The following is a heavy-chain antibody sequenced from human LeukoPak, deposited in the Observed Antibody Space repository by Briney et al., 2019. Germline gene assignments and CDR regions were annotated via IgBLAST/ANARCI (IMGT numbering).Heavy chain of an antibody. J-gene: IGHJ4*02. V-gene: IGHV4-61*09. Sequence: SQTLSLTCTVSVGSISSGSYYWSWIRQPAGKGLEWIGHIYASGGTKYNPSLESRVTISIDTSKNQLSLRLSSVTAADTAVYYCTREKSYGYIRADSWGQGTLVAVSS. D-gene: IGHD3-16*01. CDR2: IYASGGT. CDR3: TREKSYGYIRADS. CDR1: VGSISSGSYY.